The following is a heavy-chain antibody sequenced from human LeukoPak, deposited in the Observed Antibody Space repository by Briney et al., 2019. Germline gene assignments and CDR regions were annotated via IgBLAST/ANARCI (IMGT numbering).Heavy chain of an antibody. Sequence: GGSLRLSCAASGFTVSSHFMSWVRQAPGKGLEWVSVLYGDGTTKYPDSVKGRFTISRDNSKNTLYLQMDSLRTEDTAVYYCTRELLYHYYEYWGQGTLVTVYS. D-gene: IGHD3-3*01. V-gene: IGHV3-53*01. J-gene: IGHJ4*02. CDR2: LYGDGTT. CDR1: GFTVSSHF. CDR3: TRELLYHYYEY.